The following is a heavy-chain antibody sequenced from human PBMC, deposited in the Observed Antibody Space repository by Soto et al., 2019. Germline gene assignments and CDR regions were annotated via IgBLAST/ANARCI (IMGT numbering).Heavy chain of an antibody. V-gene: IGHV3-23*01. Sequence: EVQLLESGGGLVQPGGSLRLSCAASGCTFSSYAMSWVRQAPGKGLEWVSAISGSGGSTYYADSVKGRFTISRDNSKNTLYLQMNSLRAEDTAVYYCAKDTREGTWRWLQGHWGQGTLVTVSS. CDR1: GCTFSSYA. D-gene: IGHD5-12*01. CDR3: AKDTREGTWRWLQGH. CDR2: ISGSGGST. J-gene: IGHJ4*02.